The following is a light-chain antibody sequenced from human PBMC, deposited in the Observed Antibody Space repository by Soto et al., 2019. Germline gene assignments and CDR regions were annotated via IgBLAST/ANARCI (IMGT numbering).Light chain of an antibody. V-gene: IGLV2-18*02. CDR2: EVS. Sequence: QSVLTQPPSVSGSPGQSVTISCTGTSSDVGSYDRVSWYQQSPGTAPKVIIFEVSNRPSGVPDRFSGSKSGNTASLTISGFQAEDEADYYCSSHTNISPLFGGGTKLTVL. CDR1: SSDVGSYDR. CDR3: SSHTNISPL. J-gene: IGLJ2*01.